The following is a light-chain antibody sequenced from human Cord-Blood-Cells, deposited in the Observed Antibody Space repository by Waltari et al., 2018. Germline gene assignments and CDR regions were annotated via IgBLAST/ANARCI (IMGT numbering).Light chain of an antibody. V-gene: IGKV1-39*01. Sequence: DIQMTQSPSSLSASVGDRVTITCRASQSSSSSLNWYQQKPGKAPKLLIYAATSLQSGVPSRFSDSGAEIDFTLTISSLQPGDFATYYSQQSYSTPFTFGPGTKVDIK. CDR1: QSSSSS. CDR2: AAT. CDR3: QQSYSTPFT. J-gene: IGKJ3*01.